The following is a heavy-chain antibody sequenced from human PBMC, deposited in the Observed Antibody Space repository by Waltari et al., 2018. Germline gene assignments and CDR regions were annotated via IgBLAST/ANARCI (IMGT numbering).Heavy chain of an antibody. CDR1: GGTFSSYT. V-gene: IGHV1-69*12. CDR2: IIPIFGTA. CDR3: AREDYYDSSGSRPYAFDI. Sequence: QVQLVQSGAEVKKPGSSVKVSCKASGGTFSSYTISWVRQAPGHGLEWMGGIIPIFGTANYAQKFQGRVTITVDESTSTAYMELSSLRSEDTAVYYCAREDYYDSSGSRPYAFDIWGQGTMVTVSS. J-gene: IGHJ3*02. D-gene: IGHD3-22*01.